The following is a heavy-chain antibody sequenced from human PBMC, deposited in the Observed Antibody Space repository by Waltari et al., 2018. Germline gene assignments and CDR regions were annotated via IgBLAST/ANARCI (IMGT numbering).Heavy chain of an antibody. J-gene: IGHJ4*02. CDR2: IRYDGSNK. CDR3: AKGPNTIH. CDR1: GFNSSSYG. Sequence: QVQLVESGGGVVQPGGSLRISCAASGFNSSSYGLHWVRQAPGKGLEWVAFIRYDGSNKYYADSVKGRFTISRDNSKNTLYLQMNSLRAEDTAVYYCAKGPNTIHWGQGTLVTVSS. V-gene: IGHV3-30*02. D-gene: IGHD3-3*01.